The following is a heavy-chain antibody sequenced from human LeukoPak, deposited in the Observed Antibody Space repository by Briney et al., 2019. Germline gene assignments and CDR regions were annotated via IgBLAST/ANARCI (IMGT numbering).Heavy chain of an antibody. CDR1: GFTFSAYV. V-gene: IGHV3-30*04. Sequence: GGSLRLSCAASGFTFSAYVMHWVRQAPGKGLECVAVISNDGNEKYYADSVKGRFSISRDNSKNTLYLQMSSLRTEDTAVYYCVRDGGYTGGWTYGAGDYWGQGNLVTVSS. J-gene: IGHJ4*01. CDR2: ISNDGNEK. D-gene: IGHD2-8*02. CDR3: VRDGGYTGGWTYGAGDY.